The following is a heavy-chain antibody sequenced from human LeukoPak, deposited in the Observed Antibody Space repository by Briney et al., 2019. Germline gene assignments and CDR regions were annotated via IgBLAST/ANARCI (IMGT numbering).Heavy chain of an antibody. J-gene: IGHJ3*02. Sequence: GGSLRLSCAASGFTFSSYVMSWVRQAPGKGLEWVSAISGSGGSTYFADSVKGRFTISRDNSKNSLYLQMNSLRADDTAVYYCASSRYINNWGIWGQGTMVTVSS. CDR1: GFTFSSYV. CDR2: ISGSGGST. CDR3: ASSRYINNWGI. V-gene: IGHV3-23*01. D-gene: IGHD6-13*01.